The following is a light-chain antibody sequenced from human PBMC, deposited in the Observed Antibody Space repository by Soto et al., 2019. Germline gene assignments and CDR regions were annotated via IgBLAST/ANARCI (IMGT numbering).Light chain of an antibody. CDR3: QHYSSFSRT. CDR1: QTIRTR. CDR2: DAS. Sequence: DIQMTQSPSPLSASVGDRVTITCRASQTIRTRLAWYQQKPGKAPKLLIYDASTLESGVTSRFSGSGSETDFTLTISGLQPDDFATYYCQHYSSFSRTFGQGTTVDI. V-gene: IGKV1-5*01. J-gene: IGKJ1*01.